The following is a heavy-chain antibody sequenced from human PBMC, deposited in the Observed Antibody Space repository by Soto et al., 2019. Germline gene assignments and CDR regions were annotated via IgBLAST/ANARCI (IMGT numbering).Heavy chain of an antibody. D-gene: IGHD5-18*01. CDR2: IYYSGSP. CDR3: ASGLGIQLWHQHGAFDY. Sequence: SEPLSLTCTVSGGSISSGDYYWSWIRQPPGKGLEWIGYIYYSGSPYYNPSLKSRVTISVDTSKNQFSLKLSSVTAADTAVYYCASGLGIQLWHQHGAFDYWGQGTLVTVSS. CDR1: GGSISSGDYY. J-gene: IGHJ4*02. V-gene: IGHV4-30-4*01.